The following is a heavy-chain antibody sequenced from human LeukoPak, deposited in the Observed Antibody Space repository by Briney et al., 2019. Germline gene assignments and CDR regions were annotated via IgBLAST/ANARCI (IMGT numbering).Heavy chain of an antibody. CDR2: IYYSGST. J-gene: IGHJ4*02. CDR3: ARGYYDILTGYNGDY. Sequence: SETLSLTCTVSGGSISSFYWSWIRQPPGKGLEWIGYIYYSGSTNYNPSLKSRVTISVDTSKNQFSLKLSSVTAADTAVYYCARGYYDILTGYNGDYWGQGTLVTVSS. CDR1: GGSISSFY. V-gene: IGHV4-59*01. D-gene: IGHD3-9*01.